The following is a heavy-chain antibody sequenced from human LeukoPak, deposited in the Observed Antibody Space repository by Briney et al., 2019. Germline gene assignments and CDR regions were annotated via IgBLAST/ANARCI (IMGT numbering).Heavy chain of an antibody. D-gene: IGHD3-9*01. CDR1: GFTFSSYS. V-gene: IGHV3-21*01. CDR3: ASPSRYFDWSLGDYYYGMDV. Sequence: GGSLRLSCVASGFTFSSYSMNWVRQAPGKGLEWVSSISSSSSYIYYADSVKGRFTISRDNAKNSLYLQMNSLRAEDTAVYYCASPSRYFDWSLGDYYYGMDVWGQGTTVTVSS. J-gene: IGHJ6*02. CDR2: ISSSSSYI.